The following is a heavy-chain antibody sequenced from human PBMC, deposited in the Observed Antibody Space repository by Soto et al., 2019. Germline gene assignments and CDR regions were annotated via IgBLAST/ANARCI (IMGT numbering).Heavy chain of an antibody. Sequence: PSETLSLTCTVSGGSISSGGYYWSWIRQHPGKGLEWIGYIYYSGSTYYNPSLKSRVTISVDTSKNQFSLKLGSVTAADTAVYYCARDKGYYAPNWFDPWGQGTLVTSPQ. CDR1: GGSISSGGYY. V-gene: IGHV4-31*03. CDR2: IYYSGST. CDR3: ARDKGYYAPNWFDP. J-gene: IGHJ5*02. D-gene: IGHD3-10*01.